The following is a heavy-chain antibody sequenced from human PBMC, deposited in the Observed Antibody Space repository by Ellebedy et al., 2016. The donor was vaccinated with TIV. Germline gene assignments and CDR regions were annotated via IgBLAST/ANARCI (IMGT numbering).Heavy chain of an antibody. J-gene: IGHJ2*01. CDR1: GFTFSSYS. V-gene: IGHV3-21*01. D-gene: IGHD1-1*01. Sequence: GESLKISXAASGFTFSSYSMNWVRQAPGKGLEWVSSISSSSSYIYYADSVKGRFTISRDNAKNSLYLQMNSLRAEDTAVYYCARSNKGVLFDLWGRGTLVTVSS. CDR3: ARSNKGVLFDL. CDR2: ISSSSSYI.